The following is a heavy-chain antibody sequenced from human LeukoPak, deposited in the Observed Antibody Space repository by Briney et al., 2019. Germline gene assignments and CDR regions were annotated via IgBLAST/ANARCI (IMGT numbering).Heavy chain of an antibody. CDR2: IYYSGST. J-gene: IGHJ4*02. D-gene: IGHD6-6*01. V-gene: IGHV4-59*08. CDR1: GGSISSYY. CDR3: ARHNIAGIAAPGFDY. Sequence: SETLSLTCTVSGGSISSYYWSWIRQPPGKGLEWIGYIYYSGSTNYNPSLKSRVTISVDTSKNQFSLKLSSVTAADTAVYYCARHNIAGIAAPGFDYWGQGTLVTVSS.